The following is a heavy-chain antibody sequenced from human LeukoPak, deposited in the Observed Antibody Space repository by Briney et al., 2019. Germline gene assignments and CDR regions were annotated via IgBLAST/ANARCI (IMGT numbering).Heavy chain of an antibody. CDR3: AREERYFDSSGYYFQH. CDR2: INPNSGGT. J-gene: IGHJ1*01. CDR1: GYTFTGYY. D-gene: IGHD3-22*01. Sequence: ASVKVSCKASGYTFTGYYMHWVRQAPGQGLEWMGWINPNSGGTNYAQKFQARVTMTRDTSISTAYMGLTRLRSDDTAVYYCAREERYFDSSGYYFQHWGQGTLVTVSS. V-gene: IGHV1-2*02.